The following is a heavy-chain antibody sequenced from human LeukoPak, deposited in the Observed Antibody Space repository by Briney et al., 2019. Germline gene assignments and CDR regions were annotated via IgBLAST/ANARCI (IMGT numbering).Heavy chain of an antibody. CDR2: IWQEGSNK. J-gene: IGHJ5*02. D-gene: IGHD3-9*01. V-gene: IGHV3-33*01. Sequence: PGRSLRLSCAASGFTFSSYGMHWVRQAPGKGREWVAVIWQEGSNKYYADSVKGRFTISRDNSKIPLYLQMNSLRAEDTAVYYCARESVRYFDSRNWFDPWGQGTLVTVSS. CDR1: GFTFSSYG. CDR3: ARESVRYFDSRNWFDP.